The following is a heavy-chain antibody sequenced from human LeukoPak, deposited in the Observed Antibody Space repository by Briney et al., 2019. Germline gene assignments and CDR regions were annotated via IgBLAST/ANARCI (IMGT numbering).Heavy chain of an antibody. V-gene: IGHV4-39*07. D-gene: IGHD6-13*01. CDR1: GGSISSSSYY. J-gene: IGHJ5*02. CDR3: ARRIAAAPNNWFDP. CDR2: IYYSGST. Sequence: SETLSLTCTVSGGSISSSSYYWGWIRQPPGKGLEWIGSIYYSGSTYYNPSLKSRVTISGDTSKNRFSLKLSSVTAADTAVYYCARRIAAAPNNWFDPWGQGTLVTVSS.